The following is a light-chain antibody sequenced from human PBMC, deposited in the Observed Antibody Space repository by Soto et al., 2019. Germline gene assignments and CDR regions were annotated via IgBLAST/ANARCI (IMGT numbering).Light chain of an antibody. CDR1: QSISSY. J-gene: IGKJ1*01. CDR3: QQSLNTPRT. Sequence: DIQMTQSPSTLSGSIGDRVTMTGRASQSISSYLNWYQQKPGKAPKLLIFAASSLQSGVPSRFSGSGSGTDFTLTISSLQPEDFGTYYCQQSLNTPRTFGQGTKVDIK. CDR2: AAS. V-gene: IGKV1-39*01.